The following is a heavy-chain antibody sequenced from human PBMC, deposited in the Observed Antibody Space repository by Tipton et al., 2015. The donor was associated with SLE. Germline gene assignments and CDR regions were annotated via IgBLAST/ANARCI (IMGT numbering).Heavy chain of an antibody. CDR3: SPDFWSGFPAC. CDR2: IKNKANTYAT. CDR1: GFTFSGSA. J-gene: IGHJ4*02. V-gene: IGHV3-73*01. D-gene: IGHD3-3*01. Sequence: SLRLSCAASGFTFSGSAMHWVRQASGKGLEWVGRIKNKANTYATAYAASVKGRFTISRDDAKNTAYLQMDSLKTEDTAMYYCSPDFWSGFPACWGQGTLVTVSS.